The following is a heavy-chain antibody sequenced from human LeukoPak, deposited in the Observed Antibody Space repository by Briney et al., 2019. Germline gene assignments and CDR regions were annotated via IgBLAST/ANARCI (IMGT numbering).Heavy chain of an antibody. J-gene: IGHJ4*02. CDR3: ARESIAVDSYDY. D-gene: IGHD6-19*01. V-gene: IGHV4-31*01. Sequence: SQTLSLTCTVSGDSISSGGYYWRWIRQHPGKGLEWIGYIYYSGSTYYNPALKSQFTISVDTSKNQFSLKLSSVTAADTAVYYCARESIAVDSYDYWGQGTLVTVSS. CDR2: IYYSGST. CDR1: GDSISSGGYY.